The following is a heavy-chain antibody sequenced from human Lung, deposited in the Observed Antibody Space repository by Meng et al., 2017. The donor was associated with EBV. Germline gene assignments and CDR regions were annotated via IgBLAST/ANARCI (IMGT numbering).Heavy chain of an antibody. D-gene: IGHD1-26*01. CDR2: IAYDGSNE. Sequence: QVQLVESGGRVVQPGRSLRLSCAASGFTFSSYGMHWVRQAPGKGLEWVAVIAYDGSNEYYADSVTGRFTISRDNSKNTLYLQMNSLTTEDTAVYYCASSWDLPGHAIDVFDIWGQGTMVTVSS. V-gene: IGHV3-30*03. CDR3: ASSWDLPGHAIDVFDI. CDR1: GFTFSSYG. J-gene: IGHJ3*02.